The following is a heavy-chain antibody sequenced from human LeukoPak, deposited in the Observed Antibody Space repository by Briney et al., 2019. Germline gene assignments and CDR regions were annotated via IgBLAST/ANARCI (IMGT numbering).Heavy chain of an antibody. CDR2: IKSKTDGGTT. CDR1: GFTISNAW. Sequence: GGSLRLSCAATGFTISNAWMRWVRQAPGKGLEWVGRIKSKTDGGTTDYAAPVKGRFTISRDDSKNTLYLQMNSLKTEDTAVYYCTTDPVGAAAECYYYYGIDVWGQGTTVTVSS. CDR3: TTDPVGAAAECYYYYGIDV. V-gene: IGHV3-15*01. D-gene: IGHD6-13*01. J-gene: IGHJ6*02.